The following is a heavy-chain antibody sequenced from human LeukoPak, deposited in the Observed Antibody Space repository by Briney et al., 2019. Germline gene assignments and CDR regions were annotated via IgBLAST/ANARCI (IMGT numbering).Heavy chain of an antibody. CDR2: ISAYYGNT. CDR1: GYTFTSYG. D-gene: IGHD5-12*01. J-gene: IGHJ6*02. Sequence: ASVKVSCKASGYTFTSYGISWVRQAPGQGLEWMGWISAYYGNTNYAQKLQGRVTMTTDTSTSTAYMELGSLRSDDAAVYYCARDLLIVATITSYYYYGMDVWGQGTTVTVSS. CDR3: ARDLLIVATITSYYYYGMDV. V-gene: IGHV1-18*04.